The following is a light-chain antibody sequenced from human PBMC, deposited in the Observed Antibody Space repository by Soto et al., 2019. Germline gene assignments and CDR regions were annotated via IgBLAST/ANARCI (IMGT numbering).Light chain of an antibody. J-gene: IGKJ3*01. CDR3: LQHNSLPFT. V-gene: IGKV1-17*02. Sequence: DIQMTQSPSSLSASVGDRVTITCRASQDIGDDLDWFQQKPGKAPKRLIYASSGLQSGAPARFSGSGSGTDFALTISNLYPEDFATYYCLQHNSLPFTFGPGTKVDVK. CDR2: ASS. CDR1: QDIGDD.